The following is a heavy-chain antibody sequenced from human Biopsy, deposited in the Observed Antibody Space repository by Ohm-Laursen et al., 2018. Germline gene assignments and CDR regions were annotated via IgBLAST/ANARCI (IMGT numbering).Heavy chain of an antibody. D-gene: IGHD2-2*01. CDR1: GGSVSDSFHF. Sequence: SETLSLTCSVFGGSVSDSFHFWSWIRQLPGKGLEWIGNVYYSGTTNYNPSLKSRVTVSIDTSKNQFSLKLTSVTAADTAVYFCTRDVKRYCSGSSCYTGYFGMDVWGRGTLVTVSS. J-gene: IGHJ2*01. V-gene: IGHV4-61*01. CDR3: TRDVKRYCSGSSCYTGYFGMDV. CDR2: VYYSGTT.